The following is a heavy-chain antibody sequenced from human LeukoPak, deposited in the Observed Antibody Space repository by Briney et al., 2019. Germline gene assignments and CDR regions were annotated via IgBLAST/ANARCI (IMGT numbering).Heavy chain of an antibody. CDR1: GFTFSGAW. J-gene: IGHJ4*02. CDR2: IREDGTEK. Sequence: AGGSLRLSCTASGFTFSGAWMTWVRQAPGKGLEWVANIREDGTEKNYVDSVKGRFTISRDNAKNSPFLQMSNLRDDDTAIYYCARHVGISFWGQGTLVTVSS. V-gene: IGHV3-7*01. CDR3: ARHVGISF. D-gene: IGHD7-27*01.